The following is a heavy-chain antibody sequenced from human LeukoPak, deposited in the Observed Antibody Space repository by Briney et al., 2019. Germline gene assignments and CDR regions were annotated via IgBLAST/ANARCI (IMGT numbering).Heavy chain of an antibody. Sequence: GGSLRLSCTASGFTFGDYAMSWFRQAPGKGLEWVANIKQDGSEKYYVDSVKGRFTISRDNAKNSLYLQMNSLRAEDTAVYYCARDKIVGATHFDYWGQGTLVTVSS. CDR3: ARDKIVGATHFDY. D-gene: IGHD1-26*01. J-gene: IGHJ4*02. V-gene: IGHV3-7*01. CDR2: IKQDGSEK. CDR1: GFTFGDYA.